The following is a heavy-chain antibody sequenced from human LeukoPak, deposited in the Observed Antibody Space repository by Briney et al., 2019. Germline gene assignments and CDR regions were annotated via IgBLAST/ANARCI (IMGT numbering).Heavy chain of an antibody. V-gene: IGHV3-23*01. Sequence: GGSLRLSCAASGFTFSSYGMSWVRQAPGKGLEWVSAISGSGGSTYYADSVKGRLTISRDNSKNTLYLQMNSLRAEDTAVYYCARDRSTVDDAFDIWGQGTMVTVSS. D-gene: IGHD4-17*01. CDR3: ARDRSTVDDAFDI. J-gene: IGHJ3*02. CDR1: GFTFSSYG. CDR2: ISGSGGST.